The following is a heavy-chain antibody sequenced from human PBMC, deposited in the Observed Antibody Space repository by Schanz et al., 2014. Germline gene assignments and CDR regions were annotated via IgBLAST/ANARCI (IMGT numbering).Heavy chain of an antibody. CDR1: GGTFSSST. Sequence: QVQLVHSGAEVKKPGSSVKVSCKASGGTFSSSTLTWVRQAPGQGLEWMGRIIPILGITNVAQTFQDRVTITADKSTSTVYMEVSGLRSEDTAVYYCAKVDRTRYYAMDVWGQGTTXTVSS. CDR2: IIPILGIT. D-gene: IGHD3-9*01. J-gene: IGHJ6*02. CDR3: AKVDRTRYYAMDV. V-gene: IGHV1-69*02.